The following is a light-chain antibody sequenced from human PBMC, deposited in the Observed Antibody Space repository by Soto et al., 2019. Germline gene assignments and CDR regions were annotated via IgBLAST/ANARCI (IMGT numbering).Light chain of an antibody. J-gene: IGKJ4*01. CDR3: QQRSIWPPLT. V-gene: IGKV3-11*01. CDR1: QSVSSF. Sequence: EIVLTQSPATLSLSPGERATLSCRASQSVSSFLAWYQQKPGQAPRLLIYDASNRATGIPARFSVSGSGTDFTLTISSLEPEDFAVYYCQQRSIWPPLTFGGGTKVEIK. CDR2: DAS.